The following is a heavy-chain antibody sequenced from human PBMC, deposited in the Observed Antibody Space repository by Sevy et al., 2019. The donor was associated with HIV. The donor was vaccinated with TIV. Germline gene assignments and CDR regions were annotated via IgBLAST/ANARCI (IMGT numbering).Heavy chain of an antibody. CDR3: ARDGGYNWFDP. J-gene: IGHJ5*01. CDR1: GFTFSSYS. Sequence: GGSLRLSCAASGFTFSSYSMHWVRQAPGMGLEWVSSISSSSSYIYYADSVKGRFTISRDNAKNSLYLQMNSLRAEDTAVCYCARDGGYNWFDPWGQGTLVTVSS. V-gene: IGHV3-21*01. D-gene: IGHD3-16*01. CDR2: ISSSSSYI.